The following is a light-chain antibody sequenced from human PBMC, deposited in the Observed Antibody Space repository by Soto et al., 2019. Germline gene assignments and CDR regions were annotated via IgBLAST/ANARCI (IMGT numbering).Light chain of an antibody. CDR3: QQYDASPIT. CDR1: QSVSSSY. J-gene: IGKJ2*01. CDR2: GAS. Sequence: EIVLTQSPGTLSLSPGERATLSCRASQSVSSSYLAWYQQKSGQAPRLLIYGASNRATGIPDRFSGSGSGTDFTLTISRVEPEDFAVYYCQQYDASPITFGQGTKLEIK. V-gene: IGKV3-20*01.